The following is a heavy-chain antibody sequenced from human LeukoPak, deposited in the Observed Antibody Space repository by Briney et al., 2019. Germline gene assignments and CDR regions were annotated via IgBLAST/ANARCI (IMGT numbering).Heavy chain of an antibody. CDR3: AKFVPAAISYYYYMDV. J-gene: IGHJ6*03. CDR1: GFTFSSCA. CDR2: ISGSGGST. V-gene: IGHV3-23*01. D-gene: IGHD2-2*01. Sequence: GGSLRLSCAASGFTFSSCAMSWVRQAPGKGLEWVSAISGSGGSTYYADSVKGRFTISRDNSKNTLYLQMNSLRAEDTAVYYCAKFVPAAISYYYYMDVWGKGTTVTVSS.